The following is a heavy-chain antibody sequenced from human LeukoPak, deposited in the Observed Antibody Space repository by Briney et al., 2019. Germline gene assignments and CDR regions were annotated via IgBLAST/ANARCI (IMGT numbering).Heavy chain of an antibody. J-gene: IGHJ5*02. V-gene: IGHV4-61*02. CDR3: ARVSRSGGYWDWFDP. D-gene: IGHD1-26*01. CDR1: GGSISSGSYY. CDR2: INTSGST. Sequence: SQTLSLTCTVSGGSISSGSYYWSWIRQPAGKGLEWIGRINTSGSTYYNPSLKSRVTISVDTSKNQFSLKLSSVTAADTAVYYCARVSRSGGYWDWFDPWGQGTLVTVSS.